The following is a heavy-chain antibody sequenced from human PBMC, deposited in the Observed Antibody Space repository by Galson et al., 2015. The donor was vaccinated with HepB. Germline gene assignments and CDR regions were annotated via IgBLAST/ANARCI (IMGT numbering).Heavy chain of an antibody. J-gene: IGHJ4*02. Sequence: SLRLSCAASGFTFRSYSMNWVRQAPGKGLEWVSSISSGSTYIYYADSVKGRFTISRDNSKNSQCLQMNSLRAEDTAVYYCARGEAYSNSWYSDFDYWGQGTLVTVSS. V-gene: IGHV3-21*01. CDR3: ARGEAYSNSWYSDFDY. CDR1: GFTFRSYS. CDR2: ISSGSTYI. D-gene: IGHD6-13*01.